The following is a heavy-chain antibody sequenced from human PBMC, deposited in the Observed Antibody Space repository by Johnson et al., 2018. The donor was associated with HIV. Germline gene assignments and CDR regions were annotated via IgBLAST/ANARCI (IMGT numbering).Heavy chain of an antibody. CDR3: AKDTAGYYYDSSASGAFDI. V-gene: IGHV3-43D*03. CDR1: GFTFDDYA. D-gene: IGHD3-22*01. Sequence: VQLVESGGVVVQPGGSLRLSCAASGFTFDDYAMHWVRQAPGTGLEWVSLISWDGGNTYYADSVKGRFTISRDNRKNSRYLQRNSLRPEDTALYYCAKDTAGYYYDSSASGAFDIWGQGTMVTVSS. CDR2: ISWDGGNT. J-gene: IGHJ3*02.